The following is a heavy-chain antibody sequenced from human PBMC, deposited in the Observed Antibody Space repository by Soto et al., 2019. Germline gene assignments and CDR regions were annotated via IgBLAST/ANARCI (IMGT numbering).Heavy chain of an antibody. CDR2: ISGSGGST. V-gene: IGHV3-23*01. Sequence: PWGSLRLSCAASGFTFISYAMIWFRQAPGKGLEWVPAISGSGGSTYYADSVKGRFTISRDNSKNTLYLQMNSLRAEDTAVYYCARVARYDSSGYYLVFDYWGQGTLVTVSS. CDR3: ARVARYDSSGYYLVFDY. CDR1: GFTFISYA. D-gene: IGHD3-22*01. J-gene: IGHJ4*02.